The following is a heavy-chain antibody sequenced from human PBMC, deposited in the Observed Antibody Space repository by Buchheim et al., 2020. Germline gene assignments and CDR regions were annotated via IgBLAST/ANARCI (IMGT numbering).Heavy chain of an antibody. Sequence: EVQLVESGGGLVQPGGSLRLSCAASGFTFSSYWMSWVRQAPGTGLEWVSNIKQDGSEKYYVDSVKGRFTISRDNAKNSLYLQMNSLRAEDTAVYYCAREERQLVKGVYYYYGMDVWGQGTT. D-gene: IGHD6-6*01. CDR3: AREERQLVKGVYYYYGMDV. CDR2: IKQDGSEK. CDR1: GFTFSSYW. V-gene: IGHV3-7*01. J-gene: IGHJ6*02.